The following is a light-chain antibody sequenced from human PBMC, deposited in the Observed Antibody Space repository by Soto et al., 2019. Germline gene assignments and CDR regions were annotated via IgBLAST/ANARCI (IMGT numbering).Light chain of an antibody. CDR3: EDYSSLSGLT. Sequence: DIQMTQSPSTLSASVGDRVTITCRASQSINRGLAWYQQKPGKAPKLLIYEASNLKSGVPSRSSGSGSATEFTLTISSLQPDDFGTYYCEDYSSLSGLTFGGGTKVDIK. CDR1: QSINRG. J-gene: IGKJ4*01. V-gene: IGKV1-5*03. CDR2: EAS.